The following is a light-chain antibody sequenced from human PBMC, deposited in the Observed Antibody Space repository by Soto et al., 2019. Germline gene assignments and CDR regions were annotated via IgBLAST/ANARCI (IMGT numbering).Light chain of an antibody. CDR2: TND. CDR1: SSNIGRNS. CDR3: AAWDDSLDADV. J-gene: IGLJ1*01. V-gene: IGLV1-44*01. Sequence: QSALTQSPSASGTPGQRVAVSCSGGSSNIGRNSVNWYLHLPGTAPKLLIYTNDQRPSGVPDRFSGSKSGASASLVISGLQSEDEADYYCAAWDDSLDADVFGTGTKLTVL.